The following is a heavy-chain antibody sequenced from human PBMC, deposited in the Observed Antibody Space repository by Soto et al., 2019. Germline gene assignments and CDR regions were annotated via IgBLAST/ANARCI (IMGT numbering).Heavy chain of an antibody. J-gene: IGHJ4*02. Sequence: GGSLRLSCAASGFTFSSYAMSWVRQAPGKGLEWVSAISGSGGSTYYADSVKGRFTISRDNSKNTLYLQMNSLRAEDTAVYYCAKDRSDFWSGYYPVYYFDYWGQGTLVTVSS. CDR1: GFTFSSYA. D-gene: IGHD3-3*01. V-gene: IGHV3-23*01. CDR2: ISGSGGST. CDR3: AKDRSDFWSGYYPVYYFDY.